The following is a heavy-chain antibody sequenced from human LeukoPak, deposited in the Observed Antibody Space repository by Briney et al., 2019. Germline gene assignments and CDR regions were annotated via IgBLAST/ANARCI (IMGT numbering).Heavy chain of an antibody. CDR1: GYSIGSGYY. V-gene: IGHV4-38-2*02. Sequence: SETLSLTXAVSGYSIGSGYYWGRIRQPPGKGLEWIGSIYHSGSTYYNPSLKSRVTISVDTSKNQFSLKLSSVTAADTAVYYCAKEEVLLWFGELLYQWFDPWGQGTLVTVSS. D-gene: IGHD3-10*01. J-gene: IGHJ5*02. CDR3: AKEEVLLWFGELLYQWFDP. CDR2: IYHSGST.